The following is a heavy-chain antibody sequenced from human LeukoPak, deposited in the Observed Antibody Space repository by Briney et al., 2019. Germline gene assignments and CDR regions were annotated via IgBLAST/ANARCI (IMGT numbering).Heavy chain of an antibody. V-gene: IGHV3-33*01. CDR1: GFTFSSYG. CDR2: IWYDGSNK. CDR3: ARDAVYSSSWQYY. D-gene: IGHD6-13*01. Sequence: GGSLILSCAASGFTFSSYGMHWVRQAPGKGLEWVAVIWYDGSNKYYADSVKGRFTISRDNSKNTLYLQMNSLRAEDTAVYYCARDAVYSSSWQYYWGQGTLVTVSS. J-gene: IGHJ4*02.